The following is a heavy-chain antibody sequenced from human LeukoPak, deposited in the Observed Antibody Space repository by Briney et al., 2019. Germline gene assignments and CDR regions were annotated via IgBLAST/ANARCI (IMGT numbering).Heavy chain of an antibody. CDR2: IWYDGSNK. D-gene: IGHD3-22*01. J-gene: IGHJ4*02. CDR3: TRDPYDSSGLTDY. V-gene: IGHV3-33*01. CDR1: GFTFSTYG. Sequence: GGSLRLSCAASGFTFSTYGMHWVRQAPGKGLEWVANIWYDGSNKNYADSVKGRFTISRDNSKNTLYLQMNSLRVEDAAVYYCTRDPYDSSGLTDYWGQGTLVTVSS.